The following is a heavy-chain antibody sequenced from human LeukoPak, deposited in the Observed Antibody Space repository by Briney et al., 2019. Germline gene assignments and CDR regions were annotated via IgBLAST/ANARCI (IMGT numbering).Heavy chain of an antibody. V-gene: IGHV6-1*01. J-gene: IGHJ6*02. Sequence: PSQTLSLTCAISGDSVSSNDAACNWIRQSPSRGLEWLGRTYSKSKWYNDYAVSVKSRITINADTSKNQFSLQLNSVTPEDTAVYYCAREGITLIRGVVFSYFGMDVWGQGTTVTVSS. D-gene: IGHD3-10*01. CDR3: AREGITLIRGVVFSYFGMDV. CDR1: GDSVSSNDAA. CDR2: TYSKSKWYN.